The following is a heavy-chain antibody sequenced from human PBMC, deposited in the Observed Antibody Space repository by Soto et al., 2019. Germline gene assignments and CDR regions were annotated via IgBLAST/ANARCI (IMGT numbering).Heavy chain of an antibody. CDR2: ISYDGSNK. CDR1: GFTFSSYG. CDR3: AKDGTWRFYGSGRPTWFDY. D-gene: IGHD3-10*01. J-gene: IGHJ4*02. V-gene: IGHV3-30*18. Sequence: QVQLVESGGGVVQPGRSLRLSCAASGFTFSSYGMHWVRQAPGKGLEWVAVISYDGSNKYYADSVKGRFTISRDNSKNTLYLQMNSLRAEDTAVYYCAKDGTWRFYGSGRPTWFDYCGQGTLVTVSS.